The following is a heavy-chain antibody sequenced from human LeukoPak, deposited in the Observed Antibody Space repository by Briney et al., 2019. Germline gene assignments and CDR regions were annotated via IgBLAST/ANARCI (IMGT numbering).Heavy chain of an antibody. CDR2: IIPIFGTA. CDR1: GGTFSSYA. CDR3: ARDGAYDILTGYYNPNWFDP. Sequence: SVKVSCKASGGTFSSYAISWVRQAPGQGLEWMGGIIPIFGTANYAQKFQGRVTITADKSTSTAYTELSSLRSEDTAVYYCARDGAYDILTGYYNPNWFDPWGQGTLVTVSS. V-gene: IGHV1-69*06. J-gene: IGHJ5*02. D-gene: IGHD3-9*01.